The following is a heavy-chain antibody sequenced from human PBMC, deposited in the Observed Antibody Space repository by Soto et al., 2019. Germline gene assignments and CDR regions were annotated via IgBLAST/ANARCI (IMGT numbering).Heavy chain of an antibody. CDR3: ARHARYLGAAAGGKGPNNWFDP. J-gene: IGHJ5*02. Sequence: SSETLSLTCTVSGGSISSYYWSWIRQPPGKGLEWIGYIYYSGSTNYNPSLKSRVTISVDTSKNQLSLKLSSVTAADTAVYYCARHARYLGAAAGGKGPNNWFDPWGQGTLVTVSS. CDR2: IYYSGST. V-gene: IGHV4-59*08. D-gene: IGHD6-13*01. CDR1: GGSISSYY.